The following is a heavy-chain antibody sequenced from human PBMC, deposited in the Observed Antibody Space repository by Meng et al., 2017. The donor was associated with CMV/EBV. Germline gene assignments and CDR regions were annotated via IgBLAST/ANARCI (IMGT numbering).Heavy chain of an antibody. V-gene: IGHV4-39*07. CDR1: GGSNRCSSYY. D-gene: IGHD3-22*01. Sequence: LAPEEWVPGLGKPSEPLSLTCTVSGGSNRCSSYYWGWLRQPTGKGLEWIGSIYYSGSTYYHPSLKSRVTITVDTSKNQFSLKLSSVTAADTAVYYCARGVVTMIVVYDPWGQGTLVTVSS. CDR3: ARGVVTMIVVYDP. J-gene: IGHJ5*02. CDR2: IYYSGST.